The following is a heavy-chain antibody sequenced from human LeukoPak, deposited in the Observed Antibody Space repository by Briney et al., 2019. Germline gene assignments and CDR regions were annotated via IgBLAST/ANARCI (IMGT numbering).Heavy chain of an antibody. J-gene: IGHJ6*03. CDR3: ARTGSEYSGSYRYYYYYYYMDV. CDR2: MNPNSGNT. Sequence: ASVKVSCKASGYTFTSYGINWVRQATGQGLEWMGWMNPNSGNTGYAQKFQGRVAMTRNTSISTAYMELSSLRSEDTAVYYCARTGSEYSGSYRYYYYYYYMDVWGKGTTVTVSS. D-gene: IGHD1-26*01. CDR1: GYTFTSYG. V-gene: IGHV1-8*01.